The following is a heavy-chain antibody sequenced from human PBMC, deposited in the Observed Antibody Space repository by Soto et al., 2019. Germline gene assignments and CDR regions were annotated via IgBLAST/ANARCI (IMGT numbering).Heavy chain of an antibody. CDR3: ARDRGLAPPVAGNTHYYYYMDV. J-gene: IGHJ6*03. V-gene: IGHV1-18*01. Sequence: QDQLVQSGVEVKKPGASVKVSCKASGYSFTNYGITWVRQAPGQGFAWMGWISAYNGNTNYAQKFQGRVTMTTDASTSTAYLELTSLRSDDTAVYYCARDRGLAPPVAGNTHYYYYMDVWGKGTTVTVSS. D-gene: IGHD6-19*01. CDR1: GYSFTNYG. CDR2: ISAYNGNT.